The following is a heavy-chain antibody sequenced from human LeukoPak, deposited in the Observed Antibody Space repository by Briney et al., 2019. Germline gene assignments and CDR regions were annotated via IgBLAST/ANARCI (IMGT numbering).Heavy chain of an antibody. J-gene: IGHJ3*02. D-gene: IGHD1-26*01. V-gene: IGHV3-7*04. CDR3: ARHWEGVESDAFDI. Sequence: GGSLRLSCAASAFTFSDHWMSWVRQAPGKGLEWVANIKQDGSEKNYVDSVMGRFTISRDNAKNSLYLQMNSLRADDTALYCCARHWEGVESDAFDIWGQGTMVTVSS. CDR1: AFTFSDHW. CDR2: IKQDGSEK.